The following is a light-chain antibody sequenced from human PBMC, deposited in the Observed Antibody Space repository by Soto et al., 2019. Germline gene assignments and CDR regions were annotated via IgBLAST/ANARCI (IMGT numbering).Light chain of an antibody. CDR3: DRYNAFSQT. Sequence: DIQMTQSPSTLSASIGDRVTITCRASQSMNDWLAWYQQKPGKAPKGLLYDASSFQSGVPSRFRGSGSGTEFTLTIDSPQPDDVATYYGDRYNAFSQTFGQGTKVDI. V-gene: IGKV1-5*01. CDR2: DAS. CDR1: QSMNDW. J-gene: IGKJ1*01.